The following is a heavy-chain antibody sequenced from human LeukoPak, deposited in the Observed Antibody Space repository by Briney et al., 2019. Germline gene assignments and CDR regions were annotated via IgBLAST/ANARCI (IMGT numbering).Heavy chain of an antibody. CDR1: GYTFTGYY. V-gene: IGHV1-2*06. Sequence: ASVKVSCKASGYTFTGYYMHWVRQAPGQGLEWMGRINPNSGDTNYAQKFQGRVTMTRDTSISTAYMELSRLRSDDTAVYYCARDLAGPYYYDSSGVDYWGQGTLVTVSS. CDR2: INPNSGDT. CDR3: ARDLAGPYYYDSSGVDY. J-gene: IGHJ4*02. D-gene: IGHD3-22*01.